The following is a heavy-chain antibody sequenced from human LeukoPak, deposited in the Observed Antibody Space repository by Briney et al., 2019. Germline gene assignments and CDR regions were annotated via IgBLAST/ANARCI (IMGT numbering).Heavy chain of an antibody. CDR2: IYYSGST. CDR3: ARGVGATANFDY. V-gene: IGHV4-31*03. Sequence: SETLSLTCTVSGGSISSGGYYWSWIRQHPGKGLEWIGYIYYSGSTYYNPSLKSRVTISVDTSKNQFSLKLSSVAAADTAVYYCARGVGATANFDYWGQGTLVTVSS. D-gene: IGHD1-26*01. CDR1: GGSISSGGYY. J-gene: IGHJ4*02.